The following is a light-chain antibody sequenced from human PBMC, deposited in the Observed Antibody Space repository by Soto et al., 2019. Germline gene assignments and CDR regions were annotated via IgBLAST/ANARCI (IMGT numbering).Light chain of an antibody. CDR1: QGIANF. J-gene: IGKJ5*01. CDR2: AAS. V-gene: IGKV1-39*01. Sequence: DIQMTRSPSSLSASVGDRVTITCRASQGIANFLNWYQQKPGKAPKLLIYAASSLRSGVPSRFSGSGFGTDFTLTISSLQPEDFATYYCQQNYSPPPVTFGQGTRVEIK. CDR3: QQNYSPPPVT.